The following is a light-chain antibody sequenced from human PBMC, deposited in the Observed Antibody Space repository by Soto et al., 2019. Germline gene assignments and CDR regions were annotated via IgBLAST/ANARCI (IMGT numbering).Light chain of an antibody. V-gene: IGKV3-20*01. Sequence: EVVLTQSPGTLSLSPGERATLSCRASQSVTNKYLAWYQQKPGQAPRLLIFGSSDRATGISDRFSGSGSGTDFTLTISRLEPEDFAVYYCQQYGSSPPYTFGQGTKLEI. J-gene: IGKJ2*01. CDR1: QSVTNKY. CDR2: GSS. CDR3: QQYGSSPPYT.